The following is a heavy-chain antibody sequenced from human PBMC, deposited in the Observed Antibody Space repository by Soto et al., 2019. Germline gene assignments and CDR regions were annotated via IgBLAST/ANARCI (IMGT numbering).Heavy chain of an antibody. CDR3: TTLGYRLPNSFDF. D-gene: IGHD2-2*01. CDR1: GFTFTKAW. Sequence: GGSLRLSCAASGFTFTKAWMNWVRQTPGKGLEWVGHIRTEADDGSAAYGAPVKGRFSVSRDDSKNTVYLQMNSLKTEDTAVYYGTTLGYRLPNSFDFWGQGTMVTVSS. V-gene: IGHV3-15*07. CDR2: IRTEADDGSA. J-gene: IGHJ3*01.